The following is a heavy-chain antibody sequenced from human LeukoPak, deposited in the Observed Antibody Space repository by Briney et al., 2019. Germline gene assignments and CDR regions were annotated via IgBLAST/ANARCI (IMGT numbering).Heavy chain of an antibody. J-gene: IGHJ6*02. Sequence: ASVKVSCKSSGYTFTGYYMHWVRQAPGQGLEWMGWINPNSGGTNYAQKFQDRVTMTRDTSISTAYMELSRLRSDDTAVYYCARDKWLVEGGYYYYGMDVWGQGTTVTVSS. CDR3: ARDKWLVEGGYYYYGMDV. CDR2: INPNSGGT. D-gene: IGHD6-19*01. CDR1: GYTFTGYY. V-gene: IGHV1-2*02.